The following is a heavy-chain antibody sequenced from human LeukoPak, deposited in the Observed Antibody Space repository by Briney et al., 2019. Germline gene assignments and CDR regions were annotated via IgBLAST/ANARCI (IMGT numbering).Heavy chain of an antibody. CDR2: INHSGST. Sequence: KPSETLSLTCAVYGGSFSGYYWSWIRQPPGKGLEWIGEINHSGSTNYNPSLKSRVTISVDTSKNQFSLKLSSVTAADTAVYYCATGWKLDYWGQRTLVTVSS. V-gene: IGHV4-34*01. CDR3: ATGWKLDY. CDR1: GGSFSGYY. J-gene: IGHJ4*02. D-gene: IGHD2-15*01.